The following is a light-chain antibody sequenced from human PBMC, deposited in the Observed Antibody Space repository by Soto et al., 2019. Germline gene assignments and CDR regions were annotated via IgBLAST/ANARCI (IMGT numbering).Light chain of an antibody. CDR1: SSDVGGYNY. Sequence: QSALTQPPSASGSPGQSVTISCTGTSSDVGGYNYVSWYQQHPGKAPKLMIYEVSKRPSGVPARFSGSKSGNTASLTVSGLQAEDEADYYCSSYAGSNNFVVFGGGNKLTVL. CDR3: SSYAGSNNFVV. J-gene: IGLJ2*01. CDR2: EVS. V-gene: IGLV2-8*01.